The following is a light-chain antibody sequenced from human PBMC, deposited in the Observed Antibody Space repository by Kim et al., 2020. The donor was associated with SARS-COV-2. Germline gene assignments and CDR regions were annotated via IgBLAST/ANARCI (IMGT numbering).Light chain of an antibody. CDR1: SSNIGAGYD. CDR2: SNS. CDR3: QSYDSSRSEV. Sequence: QSVLTQPPSVSGAPGQRVTISCTGSSSNIGAGYDVHWYQQLPGTAPKLLIYSNSNRPSGVPDRFSGSKSGTSASLAITGLQAEDEADYYCQSYDSSRSEVFGGGTQLTVL. V-gene: IGLV1-40*01. J-gene: IGLJ3*02.